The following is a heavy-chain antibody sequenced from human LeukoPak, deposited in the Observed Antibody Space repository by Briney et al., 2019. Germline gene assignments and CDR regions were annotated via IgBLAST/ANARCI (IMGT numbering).Heavy chain of an antibody. CDR3: ARERSIHRDLIWFGELYPFDP. Sequence: SETLSLTCTVSGGSISSYYWSWIRQPAGKGLEWIGRIYTSGSTNYIPSLKSRVTMSVDTSKNQFSLKLSSVTAADTAVYYCARERSIHRDLIWFGELYPFDPWGQGTLVTVSS. V-gene: IGHV4-4*07. CDR2: IYTSGST. CDR1: GGSISSYY. J-gene: IGHJ5*02. D-gene: IGHD3-10*01.